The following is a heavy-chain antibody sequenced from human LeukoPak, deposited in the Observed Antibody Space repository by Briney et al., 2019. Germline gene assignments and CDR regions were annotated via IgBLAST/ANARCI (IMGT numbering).Heavy chain of an antibody. J-gene: IGHJ5*02. D-gene: IGHD6-6*01. CDR1: GFTFSSYA. CDR3: AKAPPARPRGNWFDP. V-gene: IGHV3-23*01. Sequence: GGSLRLSCAASGFTFSSYAMSWVRQAPGKGLEWVSAISGSGGSTYYADSVKGRFTISRDNSKNTLYLQMNSLRAEDTTVYYCAKAPPARPRGNWFDPWGQGTLVTVSS. CDR2: ISGSGGST.